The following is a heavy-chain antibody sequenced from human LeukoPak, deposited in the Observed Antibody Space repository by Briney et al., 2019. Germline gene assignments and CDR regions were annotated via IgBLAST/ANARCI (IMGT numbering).Heavy chain of an antibody. Sequence: QTGGSLRLSCAASGFTFSSYWMHWVRQAPGKGLVWVSRINTDGSSTSYADSVKGRFTISRDNSKNTLYLQMNSLRAEDTAVYYCARAFGVATITPILWGQGTLVTVSS. CDR1: GFTFSSYW. CDR2: INTDGSST. J-gene: IGHJ4*02. D-gene: IGHD5-12*01. V-gene: IGHV3-74*01. CDR3: ARAFGVATITPIL.